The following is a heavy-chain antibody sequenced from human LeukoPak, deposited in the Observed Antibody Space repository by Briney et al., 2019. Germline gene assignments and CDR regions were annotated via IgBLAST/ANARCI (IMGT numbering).Heavy chain of an antibody. J-gene: IGHJ4*02. CDR1: GFTFTSYA. Sequence: PGGSLRLSCAASGFTFTSYAMNWVRQTPGKGLEWVSGISGSSGTTYYADSVKGRFTISRDNSKNTLYPQMNSLRAEDTAVYHCAKGRGGSGYWASDYWGRGTLVTVSS. CDR2: ISGSSGTT. D-gene: IGHD3-22*01. CDR3: AKGRGGSGYWASDY. V-gene: IGHV3-23*01.